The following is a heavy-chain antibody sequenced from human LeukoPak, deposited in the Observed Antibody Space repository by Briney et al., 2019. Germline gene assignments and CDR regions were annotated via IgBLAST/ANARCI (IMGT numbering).Heavy chain of an antibody. Sequence: ASVKVSCKASGYTFTSYGISWVRQAPGQGLEWMGWISAYNGNTNYAQKLQGRVTMTRDTSTSTVYMELSSLRSEDTAVYYCARERGGTVEFDYWGQGTLVTVSS. CDR2: ISAYNGNT. V-gene: IGHV1-18*01. CDR3: ARERGGTVEFDY. D-gene: IGHD3-10*01. CDR1: GYTFTSYG. J-gene: IGHJ4*02.